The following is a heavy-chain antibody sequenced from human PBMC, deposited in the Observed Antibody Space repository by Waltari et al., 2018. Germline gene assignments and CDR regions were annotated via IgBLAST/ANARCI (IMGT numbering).Heavy chain of an antibody. V-gene: IGHV3-30-3*01. Sequence: QVRLVESGGGVVQPGKSLTLSCAASGFTLSSYAMHWVRQAPGKGLEWMSVISSDGTKKYYGDSVRGRFTVSRDNSKNTLFLQMNSLRPDDTAIYFCARARLIVAGVGDFWGQGTRVAVS. D-gene: IGHD6-19*01. CDR2: ISSDGTKK. CDR3: ARARLIVAGVGDF. CDR1: GFTLSSYA. J-gene: IGHJ4*02.